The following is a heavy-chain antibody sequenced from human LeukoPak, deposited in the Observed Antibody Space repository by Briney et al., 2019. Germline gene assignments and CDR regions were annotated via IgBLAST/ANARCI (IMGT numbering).Heavy chain of an antibody. CDR2: IIPIFGRT. V-gene: IGHV1-69*06. CDR1: GGTFSTYV. Sequence: SVKVSXKASGGTFSTYVISWVRQAPGQGLEWMGGIIPIFGRTNYAQKFQGRVTIIADKSTSTAYMELSSLRPEDTAVYFCARIDRDGFNSFPLYYYYYSMDVWGKGTTVTVSS. CDR3: ARIDRDGFNSFPLYYYYYSMDV. J-gene: IGHJ6*03. D-gene: IGHD5-24*01.